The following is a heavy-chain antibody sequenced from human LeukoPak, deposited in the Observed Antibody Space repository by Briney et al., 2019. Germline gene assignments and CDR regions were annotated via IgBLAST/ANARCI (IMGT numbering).Heavy chain of an antibody. CDR3: ARLPRGYDFWSGYPIRYGMDV. Sequence: GASVKVSCKASGYTFTSYAMNWVRQAPGQGLEWMGWINTNTGNPTYAQGFTGRFVFSLDTSVSTAYLQISSLKAEDTAVYYCARLPRGYDFWSGYPIRYGMDVWGQGTTVTVS. J-gene: IGHJ6*02. D-gene: IGHD3-3*01. CDR2: INTNTGNP. V-gene: IGHV7-4-1*02. CDR1: GYTFTSYA.